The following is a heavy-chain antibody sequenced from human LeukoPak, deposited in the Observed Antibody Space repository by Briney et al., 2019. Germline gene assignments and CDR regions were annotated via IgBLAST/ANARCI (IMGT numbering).Heavy chain of an antibody. J-gene: IGHJ4*02. V-gene: IGHV3-21*01. CDR3: ARGRYSGSYLLDY. CDR2: ISSSSTYI. D-gene: IGHD1-26*01. CDR1: GFTFSSYG. Sequence: PGGTLRLSCAASGFTFSSYGMSWVRQAPGKGLEWVSSISSSSTYIYYAGSVKGRFTISRDNAKNSLYLQMNSLRAEDTALYYCARGRYSGSYLLDYWGQGTLVTVSS.